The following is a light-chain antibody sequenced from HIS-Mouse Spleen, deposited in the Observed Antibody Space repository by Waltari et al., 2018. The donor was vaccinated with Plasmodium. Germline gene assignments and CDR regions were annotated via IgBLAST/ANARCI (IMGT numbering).Light chain of an antibody. CDR2: AAS. J-gene: IGKJ4*01. CDR3: QQYYSYLLT. CDR1: QGISSY. Sequence: AIRMTQSPSSFSPSQGDRVTITCRASQGISSYLAWYQQKPGKAPKLLIYAASTLQSGVPSRFSGSGSGTDFTLTISCLQSEDFATYYCQQYYSYLLTFGGGTKVEIK. V-gene: IGKV1-8*01.